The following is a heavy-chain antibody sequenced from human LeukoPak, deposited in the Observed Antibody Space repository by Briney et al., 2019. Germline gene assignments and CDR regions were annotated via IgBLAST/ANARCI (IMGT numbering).Heavy chain of an antibody. D-gene: IGHD2-2*01. CDR3: AKAAFCSSTSCPSY. J-gene: IGHJ4*02. Sequence: GGSLRLSCAGSGFTFSSYAMSWVRQAPGKGLEWVSAISDSGGRTYYADSVKGRFTISRDNSKSTLYLQMNSLRAEDTAVYYCAKAAFCSSTSCPSYWGPGTLVTVSS. CDR1: GFTFSSYA. V-gene: IGHV3-23*01. CDR2: ISDSGGRT.